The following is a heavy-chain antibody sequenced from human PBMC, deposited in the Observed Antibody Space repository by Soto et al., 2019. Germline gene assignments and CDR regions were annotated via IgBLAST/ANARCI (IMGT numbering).Heavy chain of an antibody. CDR1: GGSISSGGYY. CDR2: IYYSGST. D-gene: IGHD3-10*01. Sequence: QVQLQESGPGLVKPSQTLSLTCTVSGGSISSGGYYWSWIRQHPGKGLEWIGYIYYSGSTYYIPSLKSRVTISVDTSKNQFSLKLSSVTAADTAVYYCARPLWFGGMSGHYGMDVWGQGTTVTVSS. CDR3: ARPLWFGGMSGHYGMDV. J-gene: IGHJ6*02. V-gene: IGHV4-31*03.